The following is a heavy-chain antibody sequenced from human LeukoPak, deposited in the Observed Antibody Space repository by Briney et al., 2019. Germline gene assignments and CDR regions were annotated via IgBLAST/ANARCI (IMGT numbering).Heavy chain of an antibody. V-gene: IGHV3-7*01. CDR2: IKYDGSEM. Sequence: GGSLRLSCAGSGFTFRNYWMTRVRQAPGKGLEWVANIKYDGSEMYYVDSVKGRFTISRDNAMNSLYLQMNDLRAEDTAVYYCARTRGLDYWGQGTLVTVSS. D-gene: IGHD2-2*01. J-gene: IGHJ4*02. CDR3: ARTRGLDY. CDR1: GFTFRNYW.